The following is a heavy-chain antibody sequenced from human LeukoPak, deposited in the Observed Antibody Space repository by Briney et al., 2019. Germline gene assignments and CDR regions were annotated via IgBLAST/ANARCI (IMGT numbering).Heavy chain of an antibody. CDR1: GGSISSYY. V-gene: IGHV4-59*08. CDR2: IYYSGST. CDR3: ARVESDDSSSWFRFFDY. D-gene: IGHD6-13*01. Sequence: SETLSLTCTVSGGSISSYYWSWIRQPPGKGLEWIGYIYYSGSTNYNPSLKSRVTISVDTSKNQFSLKLSSVTAADTAVYYCARVESDDSSSWFRFFDYWGQGTLVTVSS. J-gene: IGHJ4*02.